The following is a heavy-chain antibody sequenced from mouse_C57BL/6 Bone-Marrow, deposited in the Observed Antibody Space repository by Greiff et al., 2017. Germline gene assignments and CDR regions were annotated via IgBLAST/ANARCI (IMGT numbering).Heavy chain of an antibody. V-gene: IGHV1-63*01. CDR3: ARGERPLFDY. J-gene: IGHJ2*01. CDR1: GYTFTNYW. CDR2: IYPGGGYT. Sequence: QVQLQQSGAELVRPGTSVKMSCKASGYTFTNYWIGWAKQRPGHGLEWIGDIYPGGGYTNYNEKFKGKATLTVDKSSSTAYMQFSSLTSEDSAIYYCARGERPLFDYWGQGTTLTVSS.